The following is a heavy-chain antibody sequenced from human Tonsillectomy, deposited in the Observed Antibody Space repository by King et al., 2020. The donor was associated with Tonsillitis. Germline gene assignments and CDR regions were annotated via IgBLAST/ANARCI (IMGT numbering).Heavy chain of an antibody. V-gene: IGHV3-74*01. CDR1: GFTFSSYW. D-gene: IGHD2/OR15-2a*01. Sequence: VQLVESGGGLVQPGGSLRLSCAASGFTFSSYWMHWVRHAPGKGLVWVSRINSDGSSTSYADSVKGRFTISRDNANNTLYLQINSLRADDTAVYYCARFYAPDAFDIWGQGTVVTVSS. CDR3: ARFYAPDAFDI. CDR2: INSDGSST. J-gene: IGHJ3*02.